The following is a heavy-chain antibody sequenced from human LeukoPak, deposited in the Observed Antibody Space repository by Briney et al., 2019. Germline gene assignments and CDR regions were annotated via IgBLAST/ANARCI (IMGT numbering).Heavy chain of an antibody. J-gene: IGHJ4*02. CDR1: GGSISSYY. V-gene: IGHV4-59*01. Sequence: SETLSLTCTVSGGSISSYYWSWIRQPPGKGLEWIGYIYYSGSTNYNPSLKSRVTISVDTSKNQFSLKLSSVTAADTAVYYCARDRPLTGTDYWGQGTLVTVSS. CDR3: ARDRPLTGTDY. CDR2: IYYSGST. D-gene: IGHD1-20*01.